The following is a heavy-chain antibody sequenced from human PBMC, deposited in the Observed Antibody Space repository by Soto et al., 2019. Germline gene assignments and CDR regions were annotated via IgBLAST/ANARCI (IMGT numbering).Heavy chain of an antibody. D-gene: IGHD3-9*01. Sequence: PSETLSLTCTVSGGSISSDGYYWSWIRQPPGRGLEWIGYINYRGSTYYNSSLQSRTTLAVDTSRNQFSLRLSSVTDADTAVYFCARDTVFLTGSDAGGCFDFWGQGTMVTVS. CDR2: INYRGST. J-gene: IGHJ3*01. V-gene: IGHV4-31*03. CDR3: ARDTVFLTGSDAGGCFDF. CDR1: GGSISSDGYY.